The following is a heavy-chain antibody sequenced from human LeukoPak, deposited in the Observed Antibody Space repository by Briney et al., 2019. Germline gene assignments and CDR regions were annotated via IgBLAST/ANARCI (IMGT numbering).Heavy chain of an antibody. CDR1: GGSISSGGYY. V-gene: IGHV4-30-2*01. CDR3: ARELAHGSGSYLRVFDY. CDR2: IYHSGST. D-gene: IGHD1-26*01. J-gene: IGHJ4*02. Sequence: PSQTLSLTCTVSGGSISSGGYYWSWIRQPPGKGLEWIGYIYHSGSTYYNPSLKSRVTISVDRSKNQFSLKLSSVTAADTAVYYCARELAHGSGSYLRVFDYWGQGTLVTVSS.